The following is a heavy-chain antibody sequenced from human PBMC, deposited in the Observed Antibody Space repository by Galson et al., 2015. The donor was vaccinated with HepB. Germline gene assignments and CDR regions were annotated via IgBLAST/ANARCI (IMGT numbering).Heavy chain of an antibody. CDR1: EFTFSTYG. J-gene: IGHJ6*02. V-gene: IGHV3-30*18. D-gene: IGHD1-1*01. CDR3: AKDVLERLQYYYYGMDV. CDR2: ISYDGSNK. Sequence: SLRLSCAASEFTFSTYGMHWVRQAPGKGLEWVAVISYDGSNKYYADSVKGRFTISRDNSKNTLYLQMNSLRAEDTAVYYCAKDVLERLQYYYYGMDVWGQGATVTVSS.